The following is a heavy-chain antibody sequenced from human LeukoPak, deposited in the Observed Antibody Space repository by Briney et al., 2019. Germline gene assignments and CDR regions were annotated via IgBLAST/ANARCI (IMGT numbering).Heavy chain of an antibody. CDR2: INPNSGGT. J-gene: IGHJ4*02. Sequence: GSVKVSCKASGCTFTGYYMHWVRQAPGQGLEWMGWINPNSGGTNYAQKFQGRVTMTRDTSISTAYMELSRLRSDDTAVYYCARPRGSSSWYGAYYFDYWGQGTLVTVS. CDR1: GCTFTGYY. D-gene: IGHD6-13*01. CDR3: ARPRGSSSWYGAYYFDY. V-gene: IGHV1-2*02.